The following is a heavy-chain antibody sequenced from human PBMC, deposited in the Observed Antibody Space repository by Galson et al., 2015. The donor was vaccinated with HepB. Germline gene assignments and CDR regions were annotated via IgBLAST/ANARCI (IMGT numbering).Heavy chain of an antibody. V-gene: IGHV3-33*01. D-gene: IGHD2-21*01. J-gene: IGHJ6*03. CDR1: GFTFRDYG. CDR3: ARDGQGLLLGYSYYYMDV. CDR2: IWHGGRNK. Sequence: SLRLSCAASGFTFRDYGMHWVRQAPGKGLEWVAVIWHGGRNKYYADSVKGRFTISRENSQNTLYLQMNSLRAEDTAVYYCARDGQGLLLGYSYYYMDVWGKGTTVTVSS.